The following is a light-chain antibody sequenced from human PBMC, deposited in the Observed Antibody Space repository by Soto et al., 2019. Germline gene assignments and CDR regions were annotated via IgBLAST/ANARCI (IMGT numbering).Light chain of an antibody. CDR1: QSVSSY. Sequence: EIVLTQSPATLSLSPGERATLSCRASQSVSSYLAWYQQKPGQAPRLLIYDASNRATGIPARFSGSGSGTDFPPPNSTLKPEVFAVYYCQQGSNGPGPFGQGTKVDTK. V-gene: IGKV3-11*01. CDR2: DAS. J-gene: IGKJ1*01. CDR3: QQGSNGPGP.